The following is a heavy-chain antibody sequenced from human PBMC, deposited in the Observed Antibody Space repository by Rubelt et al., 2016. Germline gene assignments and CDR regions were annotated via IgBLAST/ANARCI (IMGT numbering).Heavy chain of an antibody. CDR3: ARVSGWYRAPGQDFDY. Sequence: QVQLQQWGAGLLKPSETLSLTCAVYGGSFSGYYWSWIRQPPGKWLEWIGEIHHSGSTNYNPSLKSRVTISVETSKHQFSLKLSSVTAADTAVYYCARVSGWYRAPGQDFDYWGQGTLVTVSS. J-gene: IGHJ4*02. V-gene: IGHV4-34*01. CDR2: IHHSGST. CDR1: GGSFSGYY. D-gene: IGHD6-19*01.